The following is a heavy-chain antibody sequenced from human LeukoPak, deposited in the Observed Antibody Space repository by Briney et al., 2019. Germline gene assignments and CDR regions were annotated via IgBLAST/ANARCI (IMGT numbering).Heavy chain of an antibody. Sequence: SETLSLTCTVSGDSMSRYYWNWIRQSPGKGLEWIGYIYTGTTNYNPSLKSRVTISVDTSKNQVPLKMVSVTAADTAVYYCRRGGSWPDYWGQGTLVTVSS. CDR1: GDSMSRYY. J-gene: IGHJ4*02. CDR2: IYTGTT. CDR3: RRGGSWPDY. V-gene: IGHV4-59*01.